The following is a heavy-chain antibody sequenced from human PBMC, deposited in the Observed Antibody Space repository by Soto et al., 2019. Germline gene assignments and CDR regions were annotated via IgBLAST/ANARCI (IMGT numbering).Heavy chain of an antibody. CDR1: GFTFSNAW. CDR3: TTDSRFELVLHYGMDV. CDR2: IKRKTDGGTT. D-gene: IGHD6-13*01. Sequence: GGSLRLSCAASGFTFSNAWMNWVRQAPGKGLEWVGRIKRKTDGGTTDYAEPVKGRLTISSEDSKNTLYLQMNSLKTEDTAVYYCTTDSRFELVLHYGMDVWGQGTTVTVSS. J-gene: IGHJ6*02. V-gene: IGHV3-15*07.